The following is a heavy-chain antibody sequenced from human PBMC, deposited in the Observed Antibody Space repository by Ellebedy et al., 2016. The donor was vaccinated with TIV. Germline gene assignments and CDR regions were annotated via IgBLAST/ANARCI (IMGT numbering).Heavy chain of an antibody. CDR1: GFTFSNYD. CDR2: TRFDGRNK. D-gene: IGHD3-16*01. Sequence: PGGSLRLSCAASGFTFSNYDMHWVRQAPGKGLEWVAYTRFDGRNKYYADSVKGRFTISRDNSKNTLYLQMHSLSVEDTAVYFCAKAGPLGHLGSSDYWGQGTLVTVSS. J-gene: IGHJ4*02. V-gene: IGHV3-30*02. CDR3: AKAGPLGHLGSSDY.